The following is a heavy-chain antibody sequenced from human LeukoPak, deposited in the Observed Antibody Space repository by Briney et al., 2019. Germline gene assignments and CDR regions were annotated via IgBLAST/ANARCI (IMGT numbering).Heavy chain of an antibody. Sequence: VSVKVSCKTSGYTFTTYTVNWVRQAPGQGLEWMGWINTYTGNSTYAQGLTGRFVFSLDTSVSTAYLQLSSLKADDTAVYYCARGYSGSHYSFDYWGQGTLVTVSS. CDR3: ARGYSGSHYSFDY. J-gene: IGHJ4*02. CDR2: INTYTGNS. V-gene: IGHV7-4-1*02. D-gene: IGHD1-26*01. CDR1: GYTFTTYT.